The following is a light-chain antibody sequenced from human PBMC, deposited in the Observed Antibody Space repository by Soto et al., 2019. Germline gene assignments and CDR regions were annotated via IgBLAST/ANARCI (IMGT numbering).Light chain of an antibody. V-gene: IGKV1-9*01. J-gene: IGKJ4*01. CDR2: SAS. CDR3: QQLNGYQLA. CDR1: QGMSTY. Sequence: DIQLTQSPSFLSASVGDTVTITCRASQGMSTYLAWYQQKPGKVPKLLIRSASTLQSGVPPRFSGGGSGTEFTLTISTLQTDDSDIYYCQQLNGYQLAFGGGTNVEIK.